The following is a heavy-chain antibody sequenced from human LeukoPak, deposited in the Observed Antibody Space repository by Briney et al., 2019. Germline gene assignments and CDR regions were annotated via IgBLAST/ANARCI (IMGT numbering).Heavy chain of an antibody. CDR1: GYTFTSYY. CDR2: INPSGGSA. J-gene: IGHJ5*02. CDR3: ARDRVAGTNWFDP. Sequence: ASVKVSCKASGYTFTSYYMHWVRQAPGQGLEWMGIINPSGGSASYAQKFQGRVTMTRDTSTSTVYMELSSLRSDDTAVYYCARDRVAGTNWFDPWGQGTLVTVSS. V-gene: IGHV1-46*01. D-gene: IGHD6-19*01.